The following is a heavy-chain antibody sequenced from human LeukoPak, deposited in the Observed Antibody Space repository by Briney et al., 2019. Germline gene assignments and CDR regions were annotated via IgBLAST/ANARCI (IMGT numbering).Heavy chain of an antibody. CDR1: GYTFTSYD. CDR3: ARIGLSGYLYYFDY. Sequence: GGSLRLSCKASGYTFTSYDINWVRQATGQGLEWMGWMNPNSGNTGYAQKFQGRVTITRNTSISTAYMELSSLRSEDTAVYYCARIGLSGYLYYFDYWGQGTLVTVSS. V-gene: IGHV1-8*03. D-gene: IGHD3-3*01. J-gene: IGHJ4*02. CDR2: MNPNSGNT.